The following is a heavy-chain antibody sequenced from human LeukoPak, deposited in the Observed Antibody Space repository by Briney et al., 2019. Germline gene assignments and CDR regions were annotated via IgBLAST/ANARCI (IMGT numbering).Heavy chain of an antibody. Sequence: VGSLRLSCAASGFTFSSYEMSYISSSGSTIYYADSVKGRFTISRDNAKNSLYLQMNSLRAEDTAVYYCAELGITMIGGVWGKGTTVTISS. D-gene: IGHD3-10*02. CDR1: GFTFSSYE. J-gene: IGHJ6*04. CDR3: AELGITMIGGV. CDR2: ISSSGSTI. V-gene: IGHV3-48*03.